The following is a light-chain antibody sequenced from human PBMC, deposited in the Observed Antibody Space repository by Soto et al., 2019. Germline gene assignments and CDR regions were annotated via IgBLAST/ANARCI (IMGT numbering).Light chain of an antibody. Sequence: EIVMTQSPATLSVSPGERATLSCRSSQSVSSNLAWYQQKPGQAPRPLIYGASTRATGTPARFSGSGSGTEFTLTISSLQSEDFAIYYCQQYDNWPPWTFGQGTKVDIK. CDR2: GAS. J-gene: IGKJ1*01. CDR1: QSVSSN. V-gene: IGKV3-15*01. CDR3: QQYDNWPPWT.